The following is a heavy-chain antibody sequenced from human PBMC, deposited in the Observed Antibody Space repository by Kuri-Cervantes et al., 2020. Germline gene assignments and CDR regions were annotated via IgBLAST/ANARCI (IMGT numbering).Heavy chain of an antibody. J-gene: IGHJ3*02. V-gene: IGHV3-23*01. CDR1: GFTLSTYS. CDR3: ARDVVYAFDI. CDR2: ISADSVTI. D-gene: IGHD2-21*01. Sequence: GESLKISCAASGFTLSTYSMTWVRQAPGKGLEWVSAISADSVTIYYADSVKGRFTMSRDNSKNTLYLQMSSLRAEDTAVYYCARDVVYAFDIWGQGTMVTVSS.